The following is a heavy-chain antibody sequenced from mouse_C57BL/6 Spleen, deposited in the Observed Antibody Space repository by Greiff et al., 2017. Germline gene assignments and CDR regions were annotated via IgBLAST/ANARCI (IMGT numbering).Heavy chain of an antibody. D-gene: IGHD2-1*01. J-gene: IGHJ4*01. CDR3: AIYYGNYTWLMDY. CDR1: GYTFTDYY. V-gene: IGHV1-26*01. Sequence: EVQLQQSGPELVKPGASVEISCKASGYTFTDYYMNWVKQSHGKSLEWIGDINPNNGGTSYNQKFKGKATLTVDKSSSTAYMELRSLTSEDSAVYYCAIYYGNYTWLMDYWGQGTSVTVSS. CDR2: INPNNGGT.